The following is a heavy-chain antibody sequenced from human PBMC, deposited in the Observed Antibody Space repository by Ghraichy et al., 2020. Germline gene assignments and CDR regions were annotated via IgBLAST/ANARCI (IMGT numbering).Heavy chain of an antibody. J-gene: IGHJ4*02. D-gene: IGHD1-14*01. CDR2: IYWDDDK. CDR1: GFSLSTSGVG. CDR3: AHSPHVHNPWGPPLFDY. V-gene: IGHV2-5*02. Sequence: SGPTLVKPTQTLTLTCTFSGFSLSTSGVGVGWIRQPPGKALEWLALIYWDDDKRYSPSLKSRLTITKDTSKNQVVLTMTNMDPVDTATYYCAHSPHVHNPWGPPLFDYWGQGTLVIVSS.